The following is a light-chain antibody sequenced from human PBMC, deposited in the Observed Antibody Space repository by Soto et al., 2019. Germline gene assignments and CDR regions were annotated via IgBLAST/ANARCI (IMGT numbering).Light chain of an antibody. V-gene: IGKV4-1*01. J-gene: IGKJ1*01. Sequence: DIVMTQTPDSLAVSLGERATINCKSSQSVLYNSNNDSYLTWYQQKPGQSPRVLIYWASTRESGVPDRFRGSGSGTDFTLTISRLQAEDVAVYYCQQYYSIPWTFGQGTKVDIK. CDR2: WAS. CDR3: QQYYSIPWT. CDR1: QSVLYNSNNDSY.